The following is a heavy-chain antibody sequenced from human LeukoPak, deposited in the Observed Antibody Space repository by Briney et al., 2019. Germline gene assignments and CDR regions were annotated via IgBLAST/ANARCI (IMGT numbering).Heavy chain of an antibody. J-gene: IGHJ4*02. CDR2: ISGSGGST. CDR3: AKEWGFIVGATALDY. Sequence: GGSLRLSCAASGFTFSSYAMSWVRQAPGKGLEWVSAISGSGGSTYYADSVKGRFTISRDNSKNTLYLQMNSLRAGDTAVYYCAKEWGFIVGATALDYWGQGTLVTVSS. D-gene: IGHD1-26*01. V-gene: IGHV3-23*01. CDR1: GFTFSSYA.